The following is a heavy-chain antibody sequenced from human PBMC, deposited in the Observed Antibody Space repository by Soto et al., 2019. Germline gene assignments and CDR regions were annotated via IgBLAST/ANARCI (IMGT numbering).Heavy chain of an antibody. V-gene: IGHV3-23*01. CDR2: ISGSGGST. CDR1: GFTFSSYA. J-gene: IGHJ2*01. Sequence: EVQLLESGGCLVQPGGSLRLSCAASGFTFSSYAMSWVRQAPGKGLEWVSAISGSGGSTYYADSVKGRFTISRDNSKNTLYLQMNSLRAEDTAVYYCAKSEGRTLHYWYFDLWGRGTLVTVSS. D-gene: IGHD3-10*01. CDR3: AKSEGRTLHYWYFDL.